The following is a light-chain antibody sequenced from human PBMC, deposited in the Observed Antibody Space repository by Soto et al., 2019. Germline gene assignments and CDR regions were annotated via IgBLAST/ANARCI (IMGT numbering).Light chain of an antibody. CDR1: SSDVGGYNF. Sequence: QSVLTQPASVSGSPGQSITISCTGTSSDVGGYNFVSWYQHHPGKAPKLMIYEVSNRPSGVSYRFSGSKSGNTASLTISGLQAEDEADYYCSSYTGSITPVVFGGGTKVTVL. CDR3: SSYTGSITPVV. J-gene: IGLJ2*01. CDR2: EVS. V-gene: IGLV2-14*01.